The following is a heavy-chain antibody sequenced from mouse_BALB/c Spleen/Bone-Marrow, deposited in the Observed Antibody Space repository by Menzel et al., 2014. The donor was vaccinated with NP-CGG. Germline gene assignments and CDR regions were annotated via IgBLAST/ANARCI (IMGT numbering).Heavy chain of an antibody. CDR2: IYPGDGDT. V-gene: IGHV1-80*01. CDR1: GYAFSVYW. Sequence: QVQLQQSGAELVRPGSSVKISCKASGYAFSVYWMNWVKQRPGQGLEWIGQIYPGDGDTNYNEGFKGRATLTADKSSNTAYMQLSSLTSEDSAVYFCARGGISVDYWGQGTTLTVSS. J-gene: IGHJ2*01. CDR3: ARGGISVDY.